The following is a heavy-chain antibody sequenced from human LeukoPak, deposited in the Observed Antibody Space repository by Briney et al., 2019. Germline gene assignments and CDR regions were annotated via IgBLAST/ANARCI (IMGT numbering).Heavy chain of an antibody. Sequence: GGSLRLSCAASGFIFSNHSMNWVRQAPGKGLEWVSYISSTSSAIYYADSVKGRFTVSRDNAKNSLYLQMNSLRAEDTAVYYCARVQQWLVDYWGQGTLVTVSS. CDR1: GFIFSNHS. CDR3: ARVQQWLVDY. J-gene: IGHJ4*02. CDR2: ISSTSSAI. V-gene: IGHV3-48*01. D-gene: IGHD6-19*01.